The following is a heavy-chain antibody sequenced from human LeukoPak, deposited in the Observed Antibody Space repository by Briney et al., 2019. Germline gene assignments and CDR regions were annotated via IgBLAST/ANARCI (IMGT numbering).Heavy chain of an antibody. CDR3: ARAVYYYGSGSYYY. CDR2: INPNSGGT. J-gene: IGHJ4*02. Sequence: VASVKVSCKASGYTFTGYYIHWVRQAPGQGLEWMGWINPNSGGTNYAQKFQGRVTMTRDTSISTAYMELSRLRSDDTAVYYCARAVYYYGSGSYYYWGQGTLVTVSS. CDR1: GYTFTGYY. D-gene: IGHD3-10*01. V-gene: IGHV1-2*02.